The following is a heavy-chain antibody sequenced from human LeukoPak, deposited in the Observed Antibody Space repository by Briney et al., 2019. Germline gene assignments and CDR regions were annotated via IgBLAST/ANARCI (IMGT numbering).Heavy chain of an antibody. CDR2: INHSGST. J-gene: IGHJ4*02. V-gene: IGHV4-34*01. Sequence: PSETLSLTCAVYGGSFSGYYWSWLRQPPGKGLEWIGEINHSGSTNYNPSLKSRVTISVDTSKNQFSLKLSSVTAADTAVYYCARAPAAAGMPFSDYWGQGTLVTVSS. CDR3: ARAPAAAGMPFSDY. D-gene: IGHD6-13*01. CDR1: GGSFSGYY.